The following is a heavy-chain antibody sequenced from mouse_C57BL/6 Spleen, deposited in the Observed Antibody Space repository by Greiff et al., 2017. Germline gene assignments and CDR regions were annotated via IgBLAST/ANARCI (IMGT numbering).Heavy chain of an antibody. CDR1: GYAFSSSW. Sequence: QVQLQQSGPELVKPGASVKISCKASGYAFSSSWLNWVKQRPGKGLEWIGRIYPGDGDTNYNGKFKGKATLTADKSSSTAYMQLSSLTSEDSAVYFCVPDFYSNSFAYWGQGTLVTVSA. J-gene: IGHJ3*01. V-gene: IGHV1-82*01. D-gene: IGHD2-5*01. CDR2: IYPGDGDT. CDR3: VPDFYSNSFAY.